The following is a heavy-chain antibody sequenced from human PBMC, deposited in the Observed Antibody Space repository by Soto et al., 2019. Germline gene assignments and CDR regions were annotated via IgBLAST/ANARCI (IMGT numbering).Heavy chain of an antibody. CDR2: VSYDAGYK. CDR3: AKVSISKSSAVTFDS. Sequence: QVQLVESGGGMGQPGRSLRLSCTVSGFTFSTYDMHWVRQAPGKGLEWVAVVSYDAGYKNYADSVKGRFTISRDNSKNTLYLQMNGLRPEDTAVYYCAKVSISKSSAVTFDSWGQGTLVTVSS. D-gene: IGHD2-15*01. CDR1: GFTFSTYD. J-gene: IGHJ4*02. V-gene: IGHV3-30*18.